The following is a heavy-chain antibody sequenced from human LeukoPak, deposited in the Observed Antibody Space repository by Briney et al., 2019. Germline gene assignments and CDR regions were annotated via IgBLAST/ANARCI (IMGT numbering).Heavy chain of an antibody. J-gene: IGHJ4*02. CDR1: GGTFSFYA. V-gene: IGHV1-2*02. D-gene: IGHD4-17*01. Sequence: ASVKVSCKASGGTFSFYAMNWVRQAPGQGLEWMGWINPKSGATKYALKFQGRVTMTRDTSISTVYMELSRLRSDDTAVYYCARPADYGDYLDYWGQGTLVTISS. CDR3: ARPADYGDYLDY. CDR2: INPKSGAT.